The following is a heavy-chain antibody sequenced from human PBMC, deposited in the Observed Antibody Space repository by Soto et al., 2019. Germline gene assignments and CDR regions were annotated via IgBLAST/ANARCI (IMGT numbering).Heavy chain of an antibody. V-gene: IGHV3-23*01. D-gene: IGHD2-2*02. CDR1: GFTFGTTD. CDR2: IDGSGGIT. Sequence: GGSLRLSCAASGFTFGTTDMSWVRQAPGEGLEWVSTIDGSGGITYYADSVKGRFTISRDNSKNTLYLQMNSLRAEDTAIYYCAKGRSGSSTSCYNYWGQGTLVTVSS. CDR3: AKGRSGSSTSCYNY. J-gene: IGHJ4*02.